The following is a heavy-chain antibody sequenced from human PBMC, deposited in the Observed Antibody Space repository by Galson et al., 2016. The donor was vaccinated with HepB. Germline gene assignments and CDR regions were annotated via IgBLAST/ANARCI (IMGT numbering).Heavy chain of an antibody. J-gene: IGHJ4*02. V-gene: IGHV3-23*01. CDR2: LSDGGHRK. D-gene: IGHD1-26*01. CDR3: AKDPDSGRNLAADS. CDR1: GFTFKNFA. Sequence: SLRLSCAASGFTFKNFAMSWVRQGPGRGLEWVSALSDGGHRKYYAASVKGRFTVSRDNSKNTVWLQMNSLRAEDTALYYCAKDPDSGRNLAADSWGQGTLVTVSS.